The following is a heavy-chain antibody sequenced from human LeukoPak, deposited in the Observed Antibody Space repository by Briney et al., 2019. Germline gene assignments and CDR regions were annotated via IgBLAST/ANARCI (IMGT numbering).Heavy chain of an antibody. Sequence: GGSLRLSCAASGFTFSSYAMSWVRQAPGKGLEWVSTISSIGGNTYYADSVKGRFTTSRDNARNTLYLQMNSLTAEDTALYYCTRVQAGRSGLMDVWGRGTTVTVSS. CDR3: TRVQAGRSGLMDV. V-gene: IGHV3-23*01. CDR2: ISSIGGNT. CDR1: GFTFSSYA. D-gene: IGHD2-8*02. J-gene: IGHJ6*02.